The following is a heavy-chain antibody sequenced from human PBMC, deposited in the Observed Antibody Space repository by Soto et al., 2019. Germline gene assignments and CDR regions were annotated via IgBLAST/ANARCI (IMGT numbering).Heavy chain of an antibody. V-gene: IGHV3-23*01. Sequence: GSLRLSCAASGCTFSSYAMSCVRQTPGKGLEWVSAISGSGGSTYYADSVKGRFTISRDNSKNTLYLQMNSLRAEDTAVYYCAKDKLVVPAAMVDVWGQGTTVTVSS. CDR2: ISGSGGST. CDR3: AKDKLVVPAAMVDV. J-gene: IGHJ6*02. D-gene: IGHD2-2*01. CDR1: GCTFSSYA.